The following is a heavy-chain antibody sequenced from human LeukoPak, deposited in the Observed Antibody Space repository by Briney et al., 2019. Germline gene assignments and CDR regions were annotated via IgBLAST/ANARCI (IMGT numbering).Heavy chain of an antibody. Sequence: GGARRLSCAASGFTFSSDGMHGGRQAPGKGLEWVAVISYDGSNEYYADSVKGRFTISRDNSKNTLYLQMNSLRAEDTAVYYCVREEGYWGQGTLVTVSS. J-gene: IGHJ4*02. CDR2: ISYDGSNE. D-gene: IGHD1-26*01. V-gene: IGHV3-30*03. CDR1: GFTFSSDG. CDR3: VREEGY.